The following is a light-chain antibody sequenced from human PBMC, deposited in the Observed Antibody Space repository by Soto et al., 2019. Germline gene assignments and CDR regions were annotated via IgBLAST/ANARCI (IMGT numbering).Light chain of an antibody. V-gene: IGKV3-20*01. CDR1: QSVYNNY. CDR3: QQYVSSVT. CDR2: GAS. J-gene: IGKJ4*01. Sequence: EIVLTQSPGSLSLSPGERATLSCRASQSVYNNYIAWYQHSPGQAPRVLIYGASTRATGTPDRFSGSGSATDFTITITRLEPEDSALYYCQQYVSSVTFGGGTKVEMK.